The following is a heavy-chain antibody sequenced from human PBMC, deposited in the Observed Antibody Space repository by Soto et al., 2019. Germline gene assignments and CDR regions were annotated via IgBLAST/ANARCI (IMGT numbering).Heavy chain of an antibody. D-gene: IGHD3-10*01. CDR1: GYTFTSYG. CDR3: TREGVLLWFVELSTFDY. Sequence: QVQLVQSGAEVKKPGASVKVSCKASGYTFTSYGISWVRQAPGQGLEWMGWISAYNGNTNYAQKLQGRVTMTTDASTITAYMELRSLRSDATAVYYFTREGVLLWFVELSTFDYCAQGTLVTVSS. V-gene: IGHV1-18*01. CDR2: ISAYNGNT. J-gene: IGHJ4*02.